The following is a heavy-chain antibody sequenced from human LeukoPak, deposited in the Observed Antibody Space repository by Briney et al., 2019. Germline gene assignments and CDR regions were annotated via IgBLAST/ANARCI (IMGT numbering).Heavy chain of an antibody. CDR2: ISYDGSNK. V-gene: IGHV3-30*18. CDR3: AKDHTGGSDYGDY. CDR1: GFTFSSFG. D-gene: IGHD3-16*01. Sequence: GGSPRLSCAASGFTFSSFGMHWVRQAPGKGLEWVAVISYDGSNKYYAESVKGRFTISRDNSKNTMYLQMNSLRTEDTAVYYCAKDHTGGSDYGDYWGQGTLVTVSS. J-gene: IGHJ4*02.